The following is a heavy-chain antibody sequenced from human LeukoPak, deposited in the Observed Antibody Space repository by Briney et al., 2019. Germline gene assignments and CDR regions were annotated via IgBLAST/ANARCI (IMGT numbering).Heavy chain of an antibody. CDR2: IYSGGST. CDR1: GFTVGSNY. D-gene: IGHD4-17*01. CDR3: AITHGDYVVSGAFDI. Sequence: GGSLRLSCAASGFTVGSNYMSWVRQAPGKGLEWVSVIYSGGSTYYADSVKGRFTISRDNSKNTLYLQMNSLRAEDTAVYYCAITHGDYVVSGAFDIWGQGTMLTVSS. V-gene: IGHV3-53*01. J-gene: IGHJ3*02.